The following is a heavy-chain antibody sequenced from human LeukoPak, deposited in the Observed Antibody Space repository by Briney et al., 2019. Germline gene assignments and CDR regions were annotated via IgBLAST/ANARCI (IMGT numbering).Heavy chain of an antibody. CDR3: ARSVNGCPRCLDF. J-gene: IGHJ4*02. Sequence: KNGESPKISCKGSGYSFTSYWIGWVRQMPGRGLEWMGIIHPDDSDTKYSPSFEGQVIMSADSSVTTAYLQWNSLKASDTAMYYCARSVNGCPRCLDFWGRGTLVTVSS. CDR2: IHPDDSDT. V-gene: IGHV5-51*01. CDR1: GYSFTSYW. D-gene: IGHD4-17*01.